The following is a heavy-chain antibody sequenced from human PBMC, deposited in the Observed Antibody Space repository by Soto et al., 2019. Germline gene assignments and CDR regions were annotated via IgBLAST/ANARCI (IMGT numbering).Heavy chain of an antibody. J-gene: IGHJ3*01. Sequence: QVHLVQSGAEVKKPGSSVKVSCKYSGGTFRTESINWVRQAPGQGLEWMGGILPFFGTADYAPRRQGRVTITADGAATTAYMELSSLPSQHTAVYFCARGHEYGGNSDAFEVWGQGTMVSVSS. V-gene: IGHV1-69*13. D-gene: IGHD4-17*01. CDR3: ARGHEYGGNSDAFEV. CDR1: GGTFRTES. CDR2: ILPFFGTA.